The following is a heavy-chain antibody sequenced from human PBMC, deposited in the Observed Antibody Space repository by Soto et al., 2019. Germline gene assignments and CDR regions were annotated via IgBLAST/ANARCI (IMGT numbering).Heavy chain of an antibody. J-gene: IGHJ4*02. Sequence: EVQLLEAGGGLVQPGGSLRLSCAASGFSFRDYGMSWVRQAPGKGLEWLSAIIGIGDTAYYADSVRGRFTISRDNSKNTLYRQLNDLGAEDTAISYCAKDYDYGDSLPIDYWGQGTLVTVSS. D-gene: IGHD4-17*01. CDR2: IIGIGDTA. CDR3: AKDYDYGDSLPIDY. CDR1: GFSFRDYG. V-gene: IGHV3-23*01.